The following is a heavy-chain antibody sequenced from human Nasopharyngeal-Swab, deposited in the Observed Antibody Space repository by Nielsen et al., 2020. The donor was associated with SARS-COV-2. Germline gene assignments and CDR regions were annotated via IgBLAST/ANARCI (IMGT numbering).Heavy chain of an antibody. CDR3: ARIGGIAVAADGFDY. V-gene: IGHV3-7*05. CDR2: IKQDGSEK. D-gene: IGHD6-19*01. J-gene: IGHJ4*02. CDR1: GFTFCSYW. Sequence: LSLTCAASGFTFCSYWMSWVRQAPGKGLEWVANIKQDGSEKYYVDSVKGRFTISRDNAKNSLYLQMNSLRAEDTAVYYCARIGGIAVAADGFDYWGQGTLVTVSS.